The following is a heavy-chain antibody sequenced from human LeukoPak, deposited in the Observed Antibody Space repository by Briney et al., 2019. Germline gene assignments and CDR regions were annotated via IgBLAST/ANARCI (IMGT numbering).Heavy chain of an antibody. Sequence: ASVKVSFKVSGYTLTELSIHWVRQAPGQGLEWMGGFDPEDGETIYAQKFQGRVTMTEDTSTDTAYMELSSLRSEDTAVYYCASDCGGDCYPSVGMDVWGQGTTVTVSS. J-gene: IGHJ6*02. V-gene: IGHV1-24*01. D-gene: IGHD2-21*02. CDR3: ASDCGGDCYPSVGMDV. CDR1: GYTLTELS. CDR2: FDPEDGET.